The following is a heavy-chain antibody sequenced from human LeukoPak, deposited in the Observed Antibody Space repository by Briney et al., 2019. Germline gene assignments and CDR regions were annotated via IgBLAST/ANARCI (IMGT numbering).Heavy chain of an antibody. CDR1: GFTFSSYA. J-gene: IGHJ6*03. V-gene: IGHV3-30*04. CDR2: ISYDGSNK. Sequence: GGSLRLSCAAPGFTFSSYAMHWVRQAPGKGLEWVAVISYDGSNKYYADSVKGRFTISRDNSKNTLYLQMNSLRAEDTAVYYCAREYSNYGGRLYYYYYYMDVWGKGTTVTVSS. CDR3: AREYSNYGGRLYYYYYYMDV. D-gene: IGHD4-11*01.